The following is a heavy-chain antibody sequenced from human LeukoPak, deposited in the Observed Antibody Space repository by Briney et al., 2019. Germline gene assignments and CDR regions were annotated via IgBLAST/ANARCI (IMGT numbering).Heavy chain of an antibody. CDR3: ARAPISPADDGVGESVFDY. V-gene: IGHV5-51*01. CDR2: IYPGDSDT. CDR1: GYSFTSYW. Sequence: GESLKISCKGSGYSFTSYWIGWVRQMPGKGLEWMGIIYPGDSDTRYSPSFQGQVTISADKSISTAYLQWSSLKASDTAMYYCARAPISPADDGVGESVFDYWGQGTLVTVSS. D-gene: IGHD3-10*01. J-gene: IGHJ4*02.